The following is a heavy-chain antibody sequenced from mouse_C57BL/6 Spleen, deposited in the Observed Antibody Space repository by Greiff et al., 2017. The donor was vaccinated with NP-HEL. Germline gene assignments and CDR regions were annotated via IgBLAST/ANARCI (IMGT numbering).Heavy chain of an antibody. CDR3: ARGLDYYGSSFDY. CDR1: GYTFTSYW. V-gene: IGHV1-50*01. D-gene: IGHD1-1*01. Sequence: QVQLQQSGAELVKPGASVKLSCKASGYTFTSYWMQWVKQRPGQGLEWIGEIDPSDSYTNYNQKFKGKATLTVDTSSSTAYMQLSSLTSEDSAVYYCARGLDYYGSSFDYWGQGTTLTVSS. CDR2: IDPSDSYT. J-gene: IGHJ2*01.